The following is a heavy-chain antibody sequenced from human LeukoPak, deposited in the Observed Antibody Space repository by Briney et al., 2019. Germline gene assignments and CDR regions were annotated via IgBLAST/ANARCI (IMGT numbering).Heavy chain of an antibody. J-gene: IGHJ4*02. D-gene: IGHD3-22*01. CDR1: GFTFSSYS. CDR2: ITGSGSTK. V-gene: IGHV3-48*04. Sequence: GGSLRLSCAASGFTFSSYSMNWVRQAPGKGLEWLSYITGSGSTKYYADSVRGRFTISRDNSKNSLYLQINSLRAEDTADYYCARLLDISDHWGQGTLVTVSS. CDR3: ARLLDISDH.